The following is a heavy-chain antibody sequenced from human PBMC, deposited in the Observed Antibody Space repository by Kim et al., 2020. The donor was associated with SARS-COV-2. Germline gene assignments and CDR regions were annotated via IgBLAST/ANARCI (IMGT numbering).Heavy chain of an antibody. CDR2: MNPNSGNT. CDR1: GYTFTSDE. CDR3: ARGRYSSGWVLDYYDMDV. Sequence: ASVKVSCKASGYTFTSDEINWVRQATGQGLEGIGWMNPNSGNTGDAQKCQGRVTMTRNTSISTAYMELSSRRYEDTAVYYCARGRYSSGWVLDYYDMDVWGHGTTVTVSS. J-gene: IGHJ6*02. V-gene: IGHV1-8*01. D-gene: IGHD6-19*01.